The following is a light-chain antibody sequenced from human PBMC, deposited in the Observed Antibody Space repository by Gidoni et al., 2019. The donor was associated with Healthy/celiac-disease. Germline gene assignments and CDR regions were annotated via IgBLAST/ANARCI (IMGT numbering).Light chain of an antibody. CDR3: AAWDDSLNGPV. CDR1: SSNIGNNG. J-gene: IGLJ3*02. Sequence: QSVLTQPPSVSEAPRPGVTISCSGSSSNIGNNGVNWSQQLPGKAPKLLIYYEDLLPSGVSDRFSGSKSGTSASLAISGLQSEDEADYYCAAWDDSLNGPVFGGGTKLTVL. CDR2: YED. V-gene: IGLV1-36*01.